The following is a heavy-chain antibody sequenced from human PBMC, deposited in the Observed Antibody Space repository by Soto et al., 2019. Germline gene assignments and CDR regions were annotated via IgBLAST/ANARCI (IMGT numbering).Heavy chain of an antibody. J-gene: IGHJ6*03. CDR1: GFTFSSYS. Sequence: GGSLRLSFEVSGFTFSSYSMNWVRQAPGKGLEWVSFISSSSGHIYYADSVKGRFTISRDNAKNSLFLQMNSLRAEDTAVYYCAREYYYYYMDVWGKGTTVTVSS. V-gene: IGHV3-21*01. CDR2: ISSSSGHI. CDR3: AREYYYYYMDV.